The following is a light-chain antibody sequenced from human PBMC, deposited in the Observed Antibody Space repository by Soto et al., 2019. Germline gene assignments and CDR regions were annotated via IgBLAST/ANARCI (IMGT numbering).Light chain of an antibody. CDR2: ESS. CDR3: QQRSNWRWT. Sequence: EVVLTQSPATLSLSPGERATLSCRASQTVGSYLAWYQQKPGQAPRLLIYESSNRATGIPARFSGSGSGTDFTLTISSLEPEDFAVYSCQQRSNWRWTFGQGTKVEIK. J-gene: IGKJ1*01. CDR1: QTVGSY. V-gene: IGKV3-11*01.